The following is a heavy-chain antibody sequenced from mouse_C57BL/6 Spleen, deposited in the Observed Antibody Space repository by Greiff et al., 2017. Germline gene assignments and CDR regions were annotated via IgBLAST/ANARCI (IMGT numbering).Heavy chain of an antibody. Sequence: EVKLMESGGGLVKPGGSLKLSCAASGFTFSSYTMSWVRQTPEKRLEWVATISGGGGNTYYPDSVKGRFTISRDNAKNTLYLQMSSLRSEDTALYYCARHDYYYGSSYEDYFDYWGQGTTLTVSS. V-gene: IGHV5-9*01. CDR2: ISGGGGNT. J-gene: IGHJ2*01. D-gene: IGHD1-1*01. CDR1: GFTFSSYT. CDR3: ARHDYYYGSSYEDYFDY.